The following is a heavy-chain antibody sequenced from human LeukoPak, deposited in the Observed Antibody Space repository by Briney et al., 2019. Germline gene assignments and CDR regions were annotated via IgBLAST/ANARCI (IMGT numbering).Heavy chain of an antibody. CDR3: ARGGGRYCSSTSCYTGYFDY. J-gene: IGHJ4*02. CDR1: GYTFTSYY. V-gene: IGHV1-46*01. Sequence: ASVKVSCKASGYTFTSYYMHWVRQAPGQGLEWMGIINPSGGSTSYAQKFQGRVTMTRDTSTSTVYMELSSLRSEDTAVYYCARGGGRYCSSTSCYTGYFDYWGQGTLVTVSS. CDR2: INPSGGST. D-gene: IGHD2-2*02.